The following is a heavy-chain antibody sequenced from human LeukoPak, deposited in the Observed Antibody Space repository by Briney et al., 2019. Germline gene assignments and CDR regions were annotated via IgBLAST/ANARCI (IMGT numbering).Heavy chain of an antibody. J-gene: IGHJ5*02. CDR3: ARDPMVRGIYNWFDP. CDR1: GYTFTCYY. V-gene: IGHV1-2*02. D-gene: IGHD3-10*01. Sequence: ASVKVSCKASGYTFTCYYIHWVRQAPGQGLEWLGWINPNSGGTNYAQKFQGRVTMTTDTSISTAYMELSRLRSDDTAVYYCARDPMVRGIYNWFDPWGQGTLVTVSS. CDR2: INPNSGGT.